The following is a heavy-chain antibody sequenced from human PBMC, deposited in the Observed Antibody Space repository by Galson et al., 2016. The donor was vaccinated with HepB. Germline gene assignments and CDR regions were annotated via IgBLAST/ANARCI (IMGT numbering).Heavy chain of an antibody. CDR2: MWYDGSNK. CDR1: GFTFSNYG. CDR3: ARDLGHYGSGSYYLWGFDY. Sequence: SLRLSCAASGFTFSNYGMHWVRQAPGKGLGWVAVMWYDGSNKYYADAVKGRFTISRDNSKNTLYLQMNSLRAEDTAVYYCARDLGHYGSGSYYLWGFDYWGPGTLVTVSS. D-gene: IGHD3-10*01. J-gene: IGHJ4*02. V-gene: IGHV3-33*01.